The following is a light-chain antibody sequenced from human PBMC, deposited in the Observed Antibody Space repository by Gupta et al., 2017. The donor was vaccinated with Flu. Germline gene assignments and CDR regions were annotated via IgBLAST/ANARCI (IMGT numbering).Light chain of an antibody. Sequence: EIVLTQSPGTLSLSPGERATLSCRASQSISSSKLAWYQQKPGQVPRLLIYDAASRATGIPDRFSGSGSGTDFTLTISSLGPEDSAVYHCLQYASPPQTFGQGTKVEIK. J-gene: IGKJ1*01. CDR3: LQYASPPQT. CDR2: DAA. CDR1: QSISSSK. V-gene: IGKV3-20*01.